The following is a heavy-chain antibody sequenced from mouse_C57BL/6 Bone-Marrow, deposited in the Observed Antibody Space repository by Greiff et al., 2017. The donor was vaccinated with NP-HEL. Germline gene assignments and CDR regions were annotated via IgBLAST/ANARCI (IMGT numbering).Heavy chain of an antibody. CDR2: IYPGDGDT. CDR1: GYAFSSSW. V-gene: IGHV1-82*01. Sequence: VQLVESGPELVKPGASVKISCKASGYAFSSSWMNWVKQRPGKGLEWIGRIYPGDGDTNYNGKFKGKATLTADKSSSTAYMQLSSLTSEDSAVYFCARVDYGSSPAWFAYWGQGTLVTVSA. D-gene: IGHD1-1*01. CDR3: ARVDYGSSPAWFAY. J-gene: IGHJ3*01.